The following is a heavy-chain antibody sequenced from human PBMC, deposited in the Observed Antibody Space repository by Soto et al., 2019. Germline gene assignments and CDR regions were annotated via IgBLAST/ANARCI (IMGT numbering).Heavy chain of an antibody. CDR2: ITWNSRVL. Sequence: AGGSLRLSCVCTWLNFDDFAMHWVRQAPGKGLEWVSGITWNSRVLAYADSVKGRFTISRDNARNSLYLQMDSLRDEDTALYYCAKGRYDFWSPYYFDSWGQGTLVTVSS. D-gene: IGHD3-3*01. CDR3: AKGRYDFWSPYYFDS. CDR1: WLNFDDFA. V-gene: IGHV3-9*01. J-gene: IGHJ4*02.